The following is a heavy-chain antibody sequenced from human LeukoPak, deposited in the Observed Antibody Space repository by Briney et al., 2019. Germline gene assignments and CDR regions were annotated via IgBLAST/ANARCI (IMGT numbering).Heavy chain of an antibody. CDR3: ARPGTNSPGNFLPFDY. Sequence: LKACWKTAGCDITIYWSGWGRHMPGKGLEWMGIIYPGESDTRYSPSFQGQVTISADKSLATAYLQWSSLRASDTAMYYCARPGTNSPGNFLPFDYWGQGTLVSVSS. J-gene: IGHJ4*02. V-gene: IGHV5-51*01. CDR1: GCDITIYW. CDR2: IYPGESDT. D-gene: IGHD4-23*01.